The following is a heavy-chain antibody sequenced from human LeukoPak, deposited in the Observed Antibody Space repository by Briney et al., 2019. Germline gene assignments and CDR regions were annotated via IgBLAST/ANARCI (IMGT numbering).Heavy chain of an antibody. Sequence: GGSLRLSCAASGFTFSSYWMHWVRQAPGKGLAWVSRINSDGSSTSYADSVKGRFTISRDNAKNTLYLQMNSLRAEDTAVYYCARDYRTYYYDSSGPDYWGQGTLVTVSS. V-gene: IGHV3-74*01. J-gene: IGHJ4*02. CDR3: ARDYRTYYYDSSGPDY. CDR2: INSDGSST. D-gene: IGHD3-22*01. CDR1: GFTFSSYW.